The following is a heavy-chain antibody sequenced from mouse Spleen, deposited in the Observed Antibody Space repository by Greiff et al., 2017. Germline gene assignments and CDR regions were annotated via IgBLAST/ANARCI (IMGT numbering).Heavy chain of an antibody. D-gene: IGHD4-1*01. CDR1: GYSITSGYY. CDR3: ARDLLTGGAWFAY. CDR2: ISYDGSN. V-gene: IGHV3-6*01. J-gene: IGHJ3*01. Sequence: EVQLQQSGPGLVKPSQSLSLTCSVTGYSITSGYYWNWIRQFPGNKLEWMGYISYDGSNNYNPSLKNRISITRDTSKNQFFLKLNSVTTEDTATYYCARDLLTGGAWFAYWGQGTLVTVSA.